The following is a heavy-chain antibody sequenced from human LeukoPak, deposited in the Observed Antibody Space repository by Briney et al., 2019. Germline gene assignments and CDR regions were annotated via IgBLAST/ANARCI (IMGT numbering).Heavy chain of an antibody. CDR3: ARSGGYYYDSSGYYPIGY. CDR1: GFTFSSYW. J-gene: IGHJ4*02. D-gene: IGHD3-22*01. Sequence: GSLRLSCAASGFTFSSYWMSWVRQAPGKGLKWVANIKQDGSEKYYVDSVKGRFTISRDNAKNSLYLQMNSLRAEDTAVYYCARSGGYYYDSSGYYPIGYWGQGTLVTVSS. CDR2: IKQDGSEK. V-gene: IGHV3-7*01.